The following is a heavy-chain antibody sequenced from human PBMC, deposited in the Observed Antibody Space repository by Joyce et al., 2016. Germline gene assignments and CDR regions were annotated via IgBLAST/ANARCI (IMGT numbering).Heavy chain of an antibody. J-gene: IGHJ6*02. V-gene: IGHV1-69*12. Sequence: QVLLVQSGAAVKRPGSSLRFSCKSSGGDFSNVTVNWVRQAPGQRLEWRGGIIPFFGAAKYAEDFQGRVTLTADQSTRTAYLELSSLTAADTAVYYCARGGTSSDHYFFYTLDVWGPGTTVIVSS. CDR3: ARGGTSSDHYFFYTLDV. CDR1: GGDFSNVT. D-gene: IGHD1-14*01. CDR2: IIPFFGAA.